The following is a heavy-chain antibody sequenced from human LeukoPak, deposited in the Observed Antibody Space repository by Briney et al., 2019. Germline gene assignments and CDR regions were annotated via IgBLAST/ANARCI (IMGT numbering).Heavy chain of an antibody. J-gene: IGHJ4*02. V-gene: IGHV3-23*01. D-gene: IGHD3-22*01. CDR3: AKGVRSGKYFYASSGYSFES. CDR2: IGGSGSST. CDR1: GFTFSNYA. Sequence: HPGGSLRLSCATSGFTFSNYAMSWVRQAPGKGLEWVSSIGGSGSSTWYADSVKGRFTISRDNSKNTLFLQMNGLRAEDTAVYYCAKGVRSGKYFYASSGYSFESWGQGTLVIVSS.